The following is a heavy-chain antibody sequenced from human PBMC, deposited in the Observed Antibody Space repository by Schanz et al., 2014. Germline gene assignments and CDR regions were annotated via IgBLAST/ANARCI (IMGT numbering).Heavy chain of an antibody. CDR2: IRPDNGHT. Sequence: VQLVQSGAEVKRPGASVRVSCKASGYTFTSYGISWVRQAPGQGLEWLGWIRPDNGHTTYSQKVRDRVIFTTDTSANTAYMELRSLRSDDTAHYYCVRVPSRDVSFDLWGRGTLVTVSS. D-gene: IGHD3-16*01. V-gene: IGHV1-18*01. J-gene: IGHJ2*01. CDR1: GYTFTSYG. CDR3: VRVPSRDVSFDL.